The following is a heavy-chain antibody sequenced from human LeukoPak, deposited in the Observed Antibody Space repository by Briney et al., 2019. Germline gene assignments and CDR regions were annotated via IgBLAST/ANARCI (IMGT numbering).Heavy chain of an antibody. D-gene: IGHD4-17*01. J-gene: IGHJ4*02. CDR2: IYYSGST. CDR3: ASLTTVTQGYFDS. V-gene: IGHV4-61*05. CDR1: GGSMNTNNYY. Sequence: SETLSLTCTVSGGSMNTNNYYWGWIRQPPGKGLEWIGYIYYSGSTNYNPSLKSRLTISVDASKNHFSLKLSSVTATDTAVYYCASLTTVTQGYFDSWGQGTLVTVSS.